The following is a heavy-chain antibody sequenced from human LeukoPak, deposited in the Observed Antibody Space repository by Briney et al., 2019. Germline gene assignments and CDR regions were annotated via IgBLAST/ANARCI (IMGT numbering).Heavy chain of an antibody. V-gene: IGHV3-30*18. CDR2: VSYDGGNK. D-gene: IGHD2-15*01. Sequence: GGSLRLSCVASGFTFSTYGMHWVRQAPGKGLEWVAVVSYDGGNKYYADSVKGRFTISRDNSKNTLFLQMNSLRAEDTAVYYCANPAVVARNPWGQGTLVTVSS. CDR1: GFTFSTYG. CDR3: ANPAVVARNP. J-gene: IGHJ5*02.